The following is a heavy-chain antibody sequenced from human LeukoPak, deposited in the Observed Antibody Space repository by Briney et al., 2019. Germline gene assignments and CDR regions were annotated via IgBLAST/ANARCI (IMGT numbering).Heavy chain of an antibody. CDR1: GGSISSGDYY. D-gene: IGHD4-17*01. Sequence: SETLSLTCTVSGGSISSGDYYWSWIRQPPGKGLEWIGYIYYSGSTYYNPSLKSRVTISVDTSKNQFSLKLSSVTAADTAVYYCARVLATTVITKSYYYYYYMDVWGKGTTVTVSS. CDR3: ARVLATTVITKSYYYYYYMDV. V-gene: IGHV4-30-4*08. CDR2: IYYSGST. J-gene: IGHJ6*03.